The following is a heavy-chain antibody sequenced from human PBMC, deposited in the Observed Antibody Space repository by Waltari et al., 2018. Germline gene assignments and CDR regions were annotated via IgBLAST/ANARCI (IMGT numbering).Heavy chain of an antibody. V-gene: IGHV3-66*01. D-gene: IGHD6-13*01. Sequence: EVQLVESGGGLVQPGASLRLSCPLSGFTIINNYMSCVRQAPGKGLEWVSLIYSGGGTDYPDSVKGRFTISRDSSKNILYLQMNSLRAEDTAVYYCAARNPAAPGWGQGTLVTVSS. CDR1: GFTIINNY. CDR2: IYSGGGT. J-gene: IGHJ4*02. CDR3: AARNPAAPG.